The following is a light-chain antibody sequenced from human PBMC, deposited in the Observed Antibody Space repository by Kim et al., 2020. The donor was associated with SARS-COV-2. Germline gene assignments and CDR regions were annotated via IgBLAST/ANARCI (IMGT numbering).Light chain of an antibody. CDR2: DTS. Sequence: LSPGERATLSCRASQSVSNHLAWYQQKAGQAPRLLIYDTSNRATGIPPRFSGSGSGTDFTLTISSLEPEDFAVYYCQQRSNWPLTFGGGTKVEIK. CDR3: QQRSNWPLT. J-gene: IGKJ4*01. CDR1: QSVSNH. V-gene: IGKV3-11*01.